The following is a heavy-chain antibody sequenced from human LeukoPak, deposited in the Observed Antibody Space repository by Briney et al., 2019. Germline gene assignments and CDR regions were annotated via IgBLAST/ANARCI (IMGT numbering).Heavy chain of an antibody. D-gene: IGHD1-26*01. Sequence: SETLSLTCTVSGGSISSYYWSWIRQPPGKGLEWIGYIYYSGSTNYNPSLKSRVSISVDTSNNQFSLKLSSVTAADTAVYYCARGEWDLLFDYWGQGTLVTVSS. J-gene: IGHJ4*02. CDR2: IYYSGST. V-gene: IGHV4-59*01. CDR3: ARGEWDLLFDY. CDR1: GGSISSYY.